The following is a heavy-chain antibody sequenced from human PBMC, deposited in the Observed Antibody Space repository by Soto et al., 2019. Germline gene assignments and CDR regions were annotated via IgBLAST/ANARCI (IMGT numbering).Heavy chain of an antibody. CDR1: GDIFTNFA. D-gene: IGHD1-26*01. CDR2: INAANGNI. CDR3: ARRSRDGDGTFDH. Sequence: QVQLVQSGAEVKKPGASVKLSCKASGDIFTNFAFHWVRQAPGQGLEWMGRINAANGNIEYSQRFQGRVTMTRDTSASIAYMEVSSLGYEDTAVYYCARRSRDGDGTFDHWGQGTLVTVS. V-gene: IGHV1-3*01. J-gene: IGHJ4*02.